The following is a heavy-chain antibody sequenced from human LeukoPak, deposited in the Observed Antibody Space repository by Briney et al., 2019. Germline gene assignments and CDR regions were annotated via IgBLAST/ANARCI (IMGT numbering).Heavy chain of an antibody. CDR3: ARDADYGGSPDAFDV. D-gene: IGHD4-23*01. Sequence: PGGSLRLSCAASGFTVSSNHMSWVRQDPGEGLKWVSIIYSGGTTYYADSVKGRFTISRDNSKNTLYLQMNTLRAEDTAVYYCARDADYGGSPDAFDVWGRGTIVTVSS. CDR1: GFTVSSNH. V-gene: IGHV3-53*01. CDR2: IYSGGTT. J-gene: IGHJ3*01.